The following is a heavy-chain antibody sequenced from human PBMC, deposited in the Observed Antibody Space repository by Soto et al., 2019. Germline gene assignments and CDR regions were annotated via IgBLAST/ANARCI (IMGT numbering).Heavy chain of an antibody. CDR3: HAPLFDPIDYGMDV. J-gene: IGHJ6*02. CDR2: ISYDGSNK. D-gene: IGHD3-9*01. Sequence: PGGSLRLSCAASGFTFSSYAMHWVRQAPGKGLEWVAVISYDGSNKYYADSVKGRFTISRDNSKNTLYLQMNSLRAEDTAVYYSHAPLFDPIDYGMDVWGQGTTVTVSS. V-gene: IGHV3-30-3*01. CDR1: GFTFSSYA.